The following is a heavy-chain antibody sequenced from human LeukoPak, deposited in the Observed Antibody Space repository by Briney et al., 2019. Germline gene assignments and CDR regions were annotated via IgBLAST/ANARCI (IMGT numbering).Heavy chain of an antibody. CDR3: ARVPRYGSGSYYSLDH. D-gene: IGHD3-10*01. V-gene: IGHV3-11*01. CDR1: GFTFSDYY. Sequence: GGSLRLSCAASGFTFSDYYMSWIRQAPGKGLEWVSYISSRESTIYYADSVKGRFTNSRDSAKNSLYLQMNSLRADDTAAYYCARVPRYGSGSYYSLDHWGQGTLVTVSS. J-gene: IGHJ4*02. CDR2: ISSRESTI.